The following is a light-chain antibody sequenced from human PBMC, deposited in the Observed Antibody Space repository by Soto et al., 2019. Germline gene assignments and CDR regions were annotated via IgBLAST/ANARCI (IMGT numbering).Light chain of an antibody. J-gene: IGKJ1*01. CDR1: QTINNY. V-gene: IGKV1-39*01. Sequence: DIQMTQSPSSLSASVGDRGTITCRTSQTINNYLNWYQQKPGKAPRLLIYAASTLQSGVPSRFTGSGSGTDFTLTISSLQPEDFATYYCQQSDTTPRTFGQGTKVEIK. CDR3: QQSDTTPRT. CDR2: AAS.